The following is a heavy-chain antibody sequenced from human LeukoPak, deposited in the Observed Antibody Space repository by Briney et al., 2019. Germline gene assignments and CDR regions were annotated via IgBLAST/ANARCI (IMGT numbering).Heavy chain of an antibody. CDR2: IYPSQST. CDR3: PKSYFDYSTYYSYYFNL. V-gene: IGHV4-4*09. CDR1: GGSIRHAY. J-gene: IGHJ4*02. D-gene: IGHD4-11*01. Sequence: LEPLSLTCTDSGGSIRHAYWSWVGQPPGTGLEWIGYIYPSQSTNYHSSLNTRHTIPDQTPKHHFGLHLSSVAAPATAGHFFPKSYFDYSTYYSYYFNLWGKGALVTASS.